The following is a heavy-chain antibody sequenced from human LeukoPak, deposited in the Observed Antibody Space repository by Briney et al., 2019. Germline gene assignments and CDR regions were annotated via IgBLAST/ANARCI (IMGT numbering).Heavy chain of an antibody. V-gene: IGHV1-8*02. D-gene: IGHD3-10*01. CDR3: ARKGSGSYADAFDI. J-gene: IGHJ3*02. Sequence: ASVKVSCKASGGTFSSYAISWVRQATGQGLEWMGWMNPNSGNTGYAQKFQGRVTMTRNTSISTAYMELSSLRSEDTAVYYCARKGSGSYADAFDIWGQGTMVTVSS. CDR1: GGTFSSYA. CDR2: MNPNSGNT.